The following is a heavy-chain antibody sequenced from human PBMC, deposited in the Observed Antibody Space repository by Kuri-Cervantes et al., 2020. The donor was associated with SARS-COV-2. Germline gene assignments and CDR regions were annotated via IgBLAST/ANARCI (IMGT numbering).Heavy chain of an antibody. CDR1: GYTFTSYA. V-gene: IGHV7-4-1*02. D-gene: IGHD3-22*01. CDR2: INTNTGNP. Sequence: ASVKVSCKASGYTFTSYAMNWVRQAPGQGLEWMGWINTNTGNPTYAQGFTGRFVFSLDTSVSTAYLQISSLKAEDTAVYYCARTGPSKERSGYYYWYCELWGRGTLVTVSS. J-gene: IGHJ2*01. CDR3: ARTGPSKERSGYYYWYCEL.